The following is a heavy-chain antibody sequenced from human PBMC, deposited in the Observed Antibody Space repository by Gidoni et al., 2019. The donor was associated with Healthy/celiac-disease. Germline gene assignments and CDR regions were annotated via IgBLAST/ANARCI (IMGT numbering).Heavy chain of an antibody. Sequence: QVQLQQWGAGLLKPSETLSLTCAVYGGSFSGYYWSWIRQPPGKGLEWIGEINHSGSTNYNPSLKSRVTISVDTSKNQFSLKLSSVTAADTAVYYCARGTGYCSGGSCYPRFDYWGQGTLVTVSS. V-gene: IGHV4-34*01. D-gene: IGHD2-15*01. CDR2: INHSGST. J-gene: IGHJ4*02. CDR1: GGSFSGYY. CDR3: ARGTGYCSGGSCYPRFDY.